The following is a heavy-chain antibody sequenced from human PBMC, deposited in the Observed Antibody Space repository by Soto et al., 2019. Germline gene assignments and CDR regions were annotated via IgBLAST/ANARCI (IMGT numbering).Heavy chain of an antibody. CDR3: ARDGVAAGLYFDN. CDR1: SFTFSDYW. D-gene: IGHD6-13*01. CDR2: IKYDGGEK. J-gene: IGHJ4*02. Sequence: EVQLVESGGGLVQPGGSLILSCAASSFTFSDYWMNWVRQAPGKGLEWVASIKYDGGEKNYVDSVKGRFIISRDNAGNSLYLQMASLRAEDTAVYYCARDGVAAGLYFDNWGQGTLVTVSS. V-gene: IGHV3-7*05.